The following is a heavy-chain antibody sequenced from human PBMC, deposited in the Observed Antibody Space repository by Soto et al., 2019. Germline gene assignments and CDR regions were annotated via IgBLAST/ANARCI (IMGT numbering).Heavy chain of an antibody. Sequence: QVQLQQWGAGLLKPSETLSLTCAVYGGSFSGYYWSWIRQPPGKGLEWIGEINHSGSTNYNPSLKSRVTISVDTSKNQFSLKLSSVTAADTAVYYCARTSYYGSGSYYIYYFDYWGKGTLVTVSS. CDR3: ARTSYYGSGSYYIYYFDY. D-gene: IGHD3-10*01. J-gene: IGHJ4*02. CDR2: INHSGST. CDR1: GGSFSGYY. V-gene: IGHV4-34*01.